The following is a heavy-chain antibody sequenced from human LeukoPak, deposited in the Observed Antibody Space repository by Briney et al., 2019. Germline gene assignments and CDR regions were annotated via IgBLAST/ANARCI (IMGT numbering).Heavy chain of an antibody. D-gene: IGHD2-15*01. CDR2: XNPNSGGT. J-gene: IGHJ4*02. Sequence: MXXXXLAPGXGLEWMGXXNPNSGGTNYAQKFQGWVTMTRDTSISTAYMELSRLRSDDTAVYYCARGFDCSGGSCYLDYWGQGTLVTVSS. CDR3: ARGFDCSGGSCYLDY. V-gene: IGHV1-2*04.